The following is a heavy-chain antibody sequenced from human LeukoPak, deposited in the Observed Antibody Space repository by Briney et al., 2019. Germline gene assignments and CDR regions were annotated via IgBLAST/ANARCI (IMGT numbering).Heavy chain of an antibody. J-gene: IGHJ4*02. CDR3: AKDLEVYDRSGYVDY. CDR1: GFTFSSYG. V-gene: IGHV3-30*18. Sequence: GGSLRLSCAASGFTFSSYGMRWVRQAPGKGLEWVAVISYDGSDKYYADSVKGRFTISRDDSKNTLFLQMNSLRAEDTAVYYCAKDLEVYDRSGYVDYWGQGTLVTVSS. D-gene: IGHD3-22*01. CDR2: ISYDGSDK.